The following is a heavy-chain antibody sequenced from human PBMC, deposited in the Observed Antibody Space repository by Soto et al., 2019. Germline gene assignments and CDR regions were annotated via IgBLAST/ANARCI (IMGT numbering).Heavy chain of an antibody. D-gene: IGHD7-27*01. V-gene: IGHV4-59*11. CDR1: GGSISNHY. Sequence: QVQLQESGPGLVKLSETLSLTCSVSGGSISNHYWSWIRQPPGKGLEWIGYIYYNGNTNYNPSLKSRVTMSVDTSRNQISLKLPTVTAADTAVYYCTRANWYSEYWGQGTLVTVSS. CDR3: TRANWYSEY. J-gene: IGHJ4*02. CDR2: IYYNGNT.